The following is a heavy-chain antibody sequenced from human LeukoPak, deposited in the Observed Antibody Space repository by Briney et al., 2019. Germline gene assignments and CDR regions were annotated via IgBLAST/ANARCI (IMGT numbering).Heavy chain of an antibody. D-gene: IGHD6-19*01. V-gene: IGHV4-61*02. CDR2: IYTSGST. Sequence: SQTLSLTCTVSGGSISSGSYYWSWIRQPAGKGLEWIGRIYTSGSTNYNPSLKSRVTISVDTSKNQFSLKLSSVTAADTAVYYCERDPSFWEQWPYFDYWRQGTLVTVSS. CDR3: ERDPSFWEQWPYFDY. CDR1: GGSISSGSYY. J-gene: IGHJ4*02.